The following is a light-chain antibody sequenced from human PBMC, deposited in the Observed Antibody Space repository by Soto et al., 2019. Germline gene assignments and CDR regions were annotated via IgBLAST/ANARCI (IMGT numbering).Light chain of an antibody. V-gene: IGLV2-14*01. CDR3: SSYTSSSTLLYV. Sequence: QSVLTQPASVSGSPGQSITISCTGTSSDVGGYNYVSWYQQHPGTAPKLMIYDVSNRPSGVSNRFSGSKSGNTASLTISGLLAEDEADYYCSSYTSSSTLLYVFGTGTKLTVL. CDR2: DVS. CDR1: SSDVGGYNY. J-gene: IGLJ1*01.